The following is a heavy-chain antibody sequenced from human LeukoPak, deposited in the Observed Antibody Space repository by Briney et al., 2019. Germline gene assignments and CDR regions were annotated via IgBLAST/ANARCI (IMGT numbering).Heavy chain of an antibody. CDR3: ARDGTMTGYFDY. D-gene: IGHD3-22*01. J-gene: IGHJ4*02. Sequence: GGSLRLSCAAPGFTLSSYSMNWVRQAPGKGLEWVSAISGSGASTYYADSVKGRFTISRDNSKNTLYLQMNSLRAEDTAVYYCARDGTMTGYFDYWGQGTLVTVSS. CDR1: GFTLSSYS. V-gene: IGHV3-23*01. CDR2: ISGSGAST.